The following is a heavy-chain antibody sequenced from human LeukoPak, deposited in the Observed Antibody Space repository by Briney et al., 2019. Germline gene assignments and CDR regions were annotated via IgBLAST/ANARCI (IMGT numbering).Heavy chain of an antibody. J-gene: IGHJ4*02. CDR2: IYSGGST. V-gene: IGHV3-66*01. Sequence: GFLRLSCAASGITVNCHLLGWVRQAPGKGLEWVSVIYSGGSTYYADSVKGRFTISRDNSKNTLYLQMNSLRAEDTAVYYCARDIQYWGQGTLVTVSS. CDR3: ARDIQY. CDR1: GITVNCHL.